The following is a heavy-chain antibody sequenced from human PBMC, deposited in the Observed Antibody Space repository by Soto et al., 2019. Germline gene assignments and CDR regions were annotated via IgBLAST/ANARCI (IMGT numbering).Heavy chain of an antibody. D-gene: IGHD5-12*01. CDR1: GFTFDDYA. V-gene: IGHV3-9*01. CDR2: ISWNSGSR. CDR3: VNAGGYTSRGGYFDY. Sequence: EVQLVESGGDLVQPGRSLRLSCAASGFTFDDYAMHWVRQAPGKGLEWVSGISWNSGSRAYADSVQGRFIISRDNAKNSLYLQMNRLRPEDTAFYSCVNAGGYTSRGGYFDYWGQGTLVTVSS. J-gene: IGHJ4*02.